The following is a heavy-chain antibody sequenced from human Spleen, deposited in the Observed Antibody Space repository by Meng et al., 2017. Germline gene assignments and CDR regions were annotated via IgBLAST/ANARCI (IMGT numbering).Heavy chain of an antibody. CDR3: AREVSVRGVGHYYSYGMDV. V-gene: IGHV3-66*02. Sequence: GESLKISCAASGFTVSSNYMSWVRQAPGKGLGWVSVIYSGGSTYYADSVKGRFTISRDNSKNTLYLQMNSLRAEDTAVYYRAREVSVRGVGHYYSYGMDVWGQGTTVTVSS. CDR2: IYSGGST. CDR1: GFTVSSNY. J-gene: IGHJ6*02. D-gene: IGHD3-10*01.